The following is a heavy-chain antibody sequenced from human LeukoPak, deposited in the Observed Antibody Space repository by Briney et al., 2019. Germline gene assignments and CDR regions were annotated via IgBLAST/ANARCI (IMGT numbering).Heavy chain of an antibody. D-gene: IGHD3-10*02. Sequence: PGGSLRLSCAASGFTFSRAWLHWVRQAPGKGLDSVSRINNDGTATKYADSVKSRYTTSRDNAKNTLYLQMNSLRAEDTAVYYCARVRCPGMNEYFHLWGQGTLVTVSS. CDR3: ARVRCPGMNEYFHL. CDR2: INNDGTAT. CDR1: GFTFSRAW. V-gene: IGHV3-74*01. J-gene: IGHJ1*01.